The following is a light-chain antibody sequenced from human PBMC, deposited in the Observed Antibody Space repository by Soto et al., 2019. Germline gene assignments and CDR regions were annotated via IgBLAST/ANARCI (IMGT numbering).Light chain of an antibody. Sequence: DIQMTQSPSSVSASVGDRVTITCRASQGIRDSLAWFQQKPGKAPKSLISAASSLQSGVPSRFGGSGSGTDFTLNISRLQPEDFANYYCQQYERYPHPFGQGTKLEIK. CDR1: QGIRDS. CDR2: AAS. J-gene: IGKJ2*01. V-gene: IGKV1-16*01. CDR3: QQYERYPHP.